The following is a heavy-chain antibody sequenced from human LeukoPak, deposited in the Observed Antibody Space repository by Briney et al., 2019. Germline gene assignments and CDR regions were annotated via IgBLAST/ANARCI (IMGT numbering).Heavy chain of an antibody. CDR1: GGSISSYY. V-gene: IGHV4-59*01. CDR2: IYYSGST. Sequence: SETLSLTCTVSGGSISSYYWSWIRQPPGKGLEWIGYIYYSGSTNYNPSLKSRVTISVDTSKNQFSLKLSSVTAADTAVYCCARGYCTNGVCYRYWYFDLWGRGTLVTVSS. D-gene: IGHD2-8*01. J-gene: IGHJ2*01. CDR3: ARGYCTNGVCYRYWYFDL.